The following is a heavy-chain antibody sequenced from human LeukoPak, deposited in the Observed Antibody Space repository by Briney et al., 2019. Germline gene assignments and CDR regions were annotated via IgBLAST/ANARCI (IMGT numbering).Heavy chain of an antibody. V-gene: IGHV3-30*03. CDR3: AREVYYYGSGSGMDV. CDR1: GFTFSSYG. J-gene: IGHJ6*02. Sequence: PGGSLRLSCAASGFTFSSYGMHWVRQAPGKGLEWVAVISYDGSNKYYADSVKGRFTISRDNSKNTLYLQMNSLRAEDTAVYYCAREVYYYGSGSGMDVWGQGTTVTVSS. CDR2: ISYDGSNK. D-gene: IGHD3-10*01.